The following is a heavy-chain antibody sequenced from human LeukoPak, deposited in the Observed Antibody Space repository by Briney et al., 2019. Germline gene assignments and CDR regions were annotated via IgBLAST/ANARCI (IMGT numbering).Heavy chain of an antibody. CDR1: GFTFSSYS. CDR3: ASGPSGP. Sequence: GSLRLSCAASGFTFSSYSMNWIRQPPGKGLEWIGSIYYSGSTYYNPSLKSRVTISVDTSKNQFSLKLSSVTAADTAVYYCASGPSGPWGQGTLVTVSS. V-gene: IGHV4-39*01. J-gene: IGHJ5*02. CDR2: IYYSGST.